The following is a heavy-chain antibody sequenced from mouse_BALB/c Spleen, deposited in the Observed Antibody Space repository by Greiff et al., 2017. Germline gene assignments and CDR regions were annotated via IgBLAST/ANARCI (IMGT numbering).Heavy chain of an antibody. CDR1: GYTFTNYW. CDR2: IYPGGGYT. D-gene: IGHD2-14*01. CDR3: ARSYYRYDVSYAMDY. V-gene: IGHV1-63*02. J-gene: IGHJ4*01. Sequence: VQVVESGAELVRPGTSVKMSCKAAGYTFTNYWIGWVKQRPGHGLEWIGDIYPGGGYTNYNEKFKGKATLTADTSSSTAYMQLSSLTSEDSAIYYCARSYYRYDVSYAMDYWGQGTSVTVSS.